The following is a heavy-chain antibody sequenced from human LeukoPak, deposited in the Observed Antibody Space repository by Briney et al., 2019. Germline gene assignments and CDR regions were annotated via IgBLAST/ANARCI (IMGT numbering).Heavy chain of an antibody. CDR2: INPNSGGST. CDR1: GYTFTGYY. J-gene: IGHJ4*02. D-gene: IGHD3-10*01. CDR3: ARDRPYGSGSYFDY. V-gene: IGHV1-46*01. Sequence: ASVKVSCKASGYTFTGYYMHWVRQAPGQGLEWMGRINPNSGGSTSYAQKFQGRVTMTRDTSTSTVYMELSSLRSEDTAVYYCARDRPYGSGSYFDYWGQGTLVTVSS.